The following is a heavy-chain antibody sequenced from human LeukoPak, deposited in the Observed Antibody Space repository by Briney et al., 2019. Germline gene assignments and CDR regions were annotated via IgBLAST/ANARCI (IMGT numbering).Heavy chain of an antibody. Sequence: SETLSLTCTVSGGSISSYYWSWIRQPPGKGLEWIGYIYYSGSTNYNPSLKSRVTISVDTSKNQFSLKLRSVTAADTAVYYCAREAPTYYDFWSGYYTSRYYFDYWGQGTLVTVSS. J-gene: IGHJ4*02. D-gene: IGHD3-3*01. CDR3: AREAPTYYDFWSGYYTSRYYFDY. CDR2: IYYSGST. CDR1: GGSISSYY. V-gene: IGHV4-59*01.